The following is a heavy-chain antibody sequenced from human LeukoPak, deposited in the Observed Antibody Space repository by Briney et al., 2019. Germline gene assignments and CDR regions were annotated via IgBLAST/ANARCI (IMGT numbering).Heavy chain of an antibody. D-gene: IGHD6-13*01. Sequence: ASVKVSCKASGGTFSSYAISWVRQAPGQGLEWMGGIIPIFGTANYAQKFQGRVTITADESTSTAYMELSSLRSEDTAVYYCAARPSSSSWYDPYYFDYWGQGTLVTVSS. CDR2: IIPIFGTA. CDR1: GGTFSSYA. J-gene: IGHJ4*02. CDR3: AARPSSSSWYDPYYFDY. V-gene: IGHV1-69*01.